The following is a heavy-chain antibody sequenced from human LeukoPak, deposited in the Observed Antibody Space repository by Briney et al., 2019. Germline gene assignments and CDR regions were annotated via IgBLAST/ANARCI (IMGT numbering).Heavy chain of an antibody. V-gene: IGHV4-34*01. CDR2: INHSGST. CDR1: GESFSGYY. Sequence: SETLSLTCAVSGESFSGYYWSWIRQPPGKGLEWIGEINHSGSTKYNTSLKRRVTMSVDTSKNQFSLKLSSVTAGDRAVYYGARGSRRYCSSTSCRNWFDPWGQGTLVAVSS. D-gene: IGHD2-2*01. CDR3: ARGSRRYCSSTSCRNWFDP. J-gene: IGHJ5*01.